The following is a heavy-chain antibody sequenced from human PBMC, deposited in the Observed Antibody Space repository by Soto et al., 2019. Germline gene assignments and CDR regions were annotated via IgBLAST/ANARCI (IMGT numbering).Heavy chain of an antibody. D-gene: IGHD6-13*01. CDR1: GFTLSSYA. CDR2: ISYDGSDK. CDR3: GKILDAAGIQY. Sequence: GGSLRLSCAASGFTLSSYAMHWVRQAPGKGLEWVALISYDGSDKDYADSVKGRFTISRDNSKSTLYLQMNSLRAEDTAVYYCGKILDAAGIQYWGQGILVTVSS. V-gene: IGHV3-30-3*01. J-gene: IGHJ4*02.